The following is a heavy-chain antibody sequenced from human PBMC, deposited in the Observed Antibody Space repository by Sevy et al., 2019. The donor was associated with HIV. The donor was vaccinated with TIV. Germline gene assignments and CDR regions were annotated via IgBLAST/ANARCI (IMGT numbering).Heavy chain of an antibody. Sequence: SETLSLTCTVSGGSVSSGRYYWSWIPQPPGKGLEWIGYFYDSGRTKYNPSLKRRVTIAVDMSKNRFSLKLTSVTAADTAVYYCARHGAVQLAFGMDVWGQGTRVTVSS. CDR3: ARHGAVQLAFGMDV. CDR1: GGSVSSGRYY. J-gene: IGHJ6*02. V-gene: IGHV4-61*03. D-gene: IGHD1-1*01. CDR2: FYDSGRT.